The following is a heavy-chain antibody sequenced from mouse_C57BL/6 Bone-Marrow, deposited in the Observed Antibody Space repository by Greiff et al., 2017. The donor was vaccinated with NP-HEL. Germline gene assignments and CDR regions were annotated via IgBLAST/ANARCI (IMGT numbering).Heavy chain of an antibody. J-gene: IGHJ1*03. V-gene: IGHV1-81*01. CDR2: IYPRSGNT. CDR3: SRGYYYGSSWYFDV. CDR1: GYTFTSYG. D-gene: IGHD1-1*01. Sequence: QVQLKESGAELARPGASVKLSCKASGYTFTSYGISWVKQRTGQGLEWIGEIYPRSGNTYYNEKFKGKATLTADKSYSTAYMELRSLTSEDSAVYFCSRGYYYGSSWYFDVWGTGTTVTVSS.